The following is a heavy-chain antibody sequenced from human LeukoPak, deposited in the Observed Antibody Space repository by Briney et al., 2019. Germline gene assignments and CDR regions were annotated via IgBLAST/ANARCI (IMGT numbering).Heavy chain of an antibody. D-gene: IGHD3-22*01. CDR3: ARDSMIVVGGFDY. Sequence: GGSLRLSCVASGFTFSSYAMHWVRQVPGKGREWVAVISYDGSNKYYADSVKGRFTISRDNSKNTLYLQMNSLRAEDTAVYYCARDSMIVVGGFDYWGQGTLVTVSS. CDR2: ISYDGSNK. CDR1: GFTFSSYA. J-gene: IGHJ4*02. V-gene: IGHV3-30-3*01.